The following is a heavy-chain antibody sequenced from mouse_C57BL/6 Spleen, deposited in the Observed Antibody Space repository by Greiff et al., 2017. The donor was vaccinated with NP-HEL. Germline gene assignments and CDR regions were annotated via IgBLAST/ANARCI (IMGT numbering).Heavy chain of an antibody. V-gene: IGHV5-6*01. CDR2: ISSGGSYT. J-gene: IGHJ2*01. CDR1: GFTFSSYG. D-gene: IGHD1-1*01. Sequence: EVQLVESGGDLVKPGGSLKLSCAASGFTFSSYGMYWVRQTPDKRLEWVANISSGGSYTYYPDRVKGRCTIARDNAKNTLYLQMSSLKSEDTAMYDCARHAVVATVDYWGQGTTLTVSS. CDR3: ARHAVVATVDY.